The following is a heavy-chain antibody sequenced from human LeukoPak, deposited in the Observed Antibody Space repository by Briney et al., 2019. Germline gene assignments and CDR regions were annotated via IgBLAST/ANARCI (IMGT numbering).Heavy chain of an antibody. J-gene: IGHJ6*02. Sequence: SETLSLTCTVSGHSISSSSYYWGWLRQPPGKGLEWLGSSYYSGSTYYNPALKSRVTISVDTSKNQFSLKLSSVTAADTAVYYCARLGYCSSTSCYSYGMDVWGQGTTVTVSS. CDR1: GHSISSSSYY. D-gene: IGHD2-2*01. V-gene: IGHV4-39*01. CDR3: ARLGYCSSTSCYSYGMDV. CDR2: SYYSGST.